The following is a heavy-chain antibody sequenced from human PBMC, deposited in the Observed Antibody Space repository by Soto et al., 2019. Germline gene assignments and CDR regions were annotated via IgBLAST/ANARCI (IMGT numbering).Heavy chain of an antibody. CDR1: GVSFNNNG. Sequence: QVQLVQSGAEVKTPGSSVKVSCKTSGVSFNNNGIGWVRQAPGHGREWMGGVSPPFRTSNYARKFQGRISITADAPTGTVNMELSSLTSEDTAQYYCARVLYYGSGSYSPYGTDVWGQGTTVTVSS. J-gene: IGHJ6*02. D-gene: IGHD3-10*01. CDR2: VSPPFRTS. CDR3: ARVLYYGSGSYSPYGTDV. V-gene: IGHV1-69*01.